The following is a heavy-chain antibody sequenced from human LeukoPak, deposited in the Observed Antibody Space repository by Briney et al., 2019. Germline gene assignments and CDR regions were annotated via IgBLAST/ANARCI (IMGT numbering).Heavy chain of an antibody. CDR2: IKSKTDGGTT. Sequence: GGSLRLSCAASGFTFSNAWMSWVRQAPGKGLEWVGRIKSKTDGGTTDYAAPVKGRFTISRDDSKNTLYLQMNSLKAEDTAVYYCAKDPPSGSYYFSANYFDYWGQGTLVTVSS. V-gene: IGHV3-15*01. J-gene: IGHJ4*02. CDR3: AKDPPSGSYYFSANYFDY. D-gene: IGHD1-26*01. CDR1: GFTFSNAW.